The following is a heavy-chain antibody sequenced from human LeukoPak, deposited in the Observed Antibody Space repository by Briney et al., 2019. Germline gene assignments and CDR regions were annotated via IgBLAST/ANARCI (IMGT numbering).Heavy chain of an antibody. CDR2: TYYRSKWYN. CDR3: ATGGYYYEFDY. V-gene: IGHV6-1*01. J-gene: IGHJ4*02. CDR1: GDSVSRNSAA. D-gene: IGHD3-22*01. Sequence: LQTLSLTCPLSGDSVSRNSAAWNWSRQSPSRGLEWLGRTYYRSKWYNDYAVTMKSRLSINPDTSKSQFSLQLNSVTPEDTAVYYCATGGYYYEFDYWGQGILVTVSS.